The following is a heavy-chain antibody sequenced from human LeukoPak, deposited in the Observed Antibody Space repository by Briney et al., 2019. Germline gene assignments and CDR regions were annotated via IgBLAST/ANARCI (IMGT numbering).Heavy chain of an antibody. V-gene: IGHV1-2*06. Sequence: ASVMVSCKASKYTFSAYYVHWVRRAPGQGLEWMGRIDPNSGVRNYPQKFQGRVTMTRDTSISTAYMELSRLRSDDTAVYYCARGLSGSPVGFDYWGQGTLVTVSS. D-gene: IGHD1-26*01. CDR2: IDPNSGVR. J-gene: IGHJ4*02. CDR3: ARGLSGSPVGFDY. CDR1: KYTFSAYY.